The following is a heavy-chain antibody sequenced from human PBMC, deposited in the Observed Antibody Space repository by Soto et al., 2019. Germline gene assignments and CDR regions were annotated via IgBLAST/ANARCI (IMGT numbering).Heavy chain of an antibody. CDR3: QRENYGSGYYFDY. CDR2: ISYDVSNK. J-gene: IGHJ4*02. CDR1: GFTFSSYA. V-gene: IGHV3-30-3*01. Sequence: XVCLRLSCAACGFTFSSYAMHWVRQAPGKGLEWVAVISYDVSNKYYADSVKGRFTISRDNSKNTLYLQMNSLRAEDTAVYYCQRENYGSGYYFDYWGQGTLVTVSS. D-gene: IGHD3-10*01.